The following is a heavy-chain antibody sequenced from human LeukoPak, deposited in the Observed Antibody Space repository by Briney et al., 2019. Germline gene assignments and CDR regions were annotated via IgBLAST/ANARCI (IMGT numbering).Heavy chain of an antibody. D-gene: IGHD6-13*01. V-gene: IGHV3-7*01. Sequence: GGSLRLSCAASGFTLSSYWMSWVRQAPGKGLEWVANIKYDGSEKDYVDSVKGRFTISRDNAKNSLYLQMNSLRAEDTTVYYCARDIAPAGLFFDYWGQGTLVTVSS. CDR1: GFTLSSYW. CDR3: ARDIAPAGLFFDY. J-gene: IGHJ4*02. CDR2: IKYDGSEK.